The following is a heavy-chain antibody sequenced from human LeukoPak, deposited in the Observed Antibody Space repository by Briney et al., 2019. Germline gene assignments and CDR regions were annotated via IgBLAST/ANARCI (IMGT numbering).Heavy chain of an antibody. CDR3: ASGPDQNYYDSSGYPDY. CDR1: GFTFGSYG. J-gene: IGHJ4*02. Sequence: PGGSLRLSCAASGFTFGSYGMHWVRQAPGKGLEWVAVIWYDGSNKYYADSVKGRFTISRDNSKNTLYLQMNSLRAEDTAVYYCASGPDQNYYDSSGYPDYWGQGTLVTVSS. V-gene: IGHV3-33*01. D-gene: IGHD3-22*01. CDR2: IWYDGSNK.